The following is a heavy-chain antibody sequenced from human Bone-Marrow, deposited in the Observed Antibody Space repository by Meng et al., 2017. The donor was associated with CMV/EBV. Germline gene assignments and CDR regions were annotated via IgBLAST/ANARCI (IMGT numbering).Heavy chain of an antibody. CDR2: INPNSGGT. V-gene: IGHV1-2*02. J-gene: IGHJ4*02. D-gene: IGHD2-15*01. Sequence: ASVKVSCKASGYTFTSYDINWVRQAPGQGLEWMGWINPNSGGTNYAQKFQGRVTMTRDTSISTAYMELSRLRSDDTAVYYCARVSGYCSGGTCPFDYWGQGTRVTVSS. CDR1: GYTFTSYD. CDR3: ARVSGYCSGGTCPFDY.